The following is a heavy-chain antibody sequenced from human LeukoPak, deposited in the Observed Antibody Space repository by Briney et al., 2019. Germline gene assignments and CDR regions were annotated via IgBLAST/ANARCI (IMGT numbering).Heavy chain of an antibody. CDR2: TSFDGGNK. D-gene: IGHD1-26*01. J-gene: IGHJ4*02. CDR1: GFTFNNYA. V-gene: IGHV3-30-3*01. Sequence: GGSLRLSCAASGFTFNNYAIHWVRQAQGMGLEWVAITSFDGGNKYYADSVKGRSTISRDNSKNTLYLQMNSLRAEDTAVYYCARDGIVGSPLFKFDYWGQGTLVTVSS. CDR3: ARDGIVGSPLFKFDY.